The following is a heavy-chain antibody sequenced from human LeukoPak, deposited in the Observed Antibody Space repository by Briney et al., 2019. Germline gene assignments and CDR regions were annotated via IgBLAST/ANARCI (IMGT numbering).Heavy chain of an antibody. CDR3: ARSFSTRVDSPKNTGVVVTAFDY. CDR1: GHTFTGYY. J-gene: IGHJ4*02. D-gene: IGHD2-21*02. V-gene: IGHV1-2*06. CDR2: INPNSGGT. Sequence: ASVKVSCKASGHTFTGYYMHWVRQAPGQGLEWMGRINPNSGGTNYAQKFQGRVTMTRDTSISTAYMELSRLRSDDTAVYYCARSFSTRVDSPKNTGVVVTAFDYWGQGTLVTVSS.